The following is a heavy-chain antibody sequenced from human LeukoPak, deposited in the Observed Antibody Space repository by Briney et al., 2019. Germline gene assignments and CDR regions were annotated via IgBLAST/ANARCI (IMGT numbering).Heavy chain of an antibody. CDR1: SGSFSGYY. CDR3: GTNAFPRYYYYYGMDV. J-gene: IGHJ6*02. D-gene: IGHD2-2*01. Sequence: SETLSLTCAVYSGSFSGYYWSCIRQPPGKGLEWIGEINHSGSTNYNPSLKSRVTISVDTSKNQFSLKLSSVTAADTAVYYCGTNAFPRYYYYYGMDVWGQGTTVTVSS. V-gene: IGHV4-34*01. CDR2: INHSGST.